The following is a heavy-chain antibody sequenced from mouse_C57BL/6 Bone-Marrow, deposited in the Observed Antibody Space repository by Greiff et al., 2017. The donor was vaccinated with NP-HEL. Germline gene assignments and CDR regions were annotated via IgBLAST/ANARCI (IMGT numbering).Heavy chain of an antibody. V-gene: IGHV1-26*01. Sequence: VQLQQSGPELVKPGASVKISCKASGYTFTDYYMTWVKQSHGKSLEWIGDINPNNGGTSYNQKFKGKATLTVDKSSSTAYMELRSLTSEDSAVYYCASRNYYGMDYWGQGTSVTVSS. CDR1: GYTFTDYY. CDR3: ASRNYYGMDY. J-gene: IGHJ4*01. CDR2: INPNNGGT.